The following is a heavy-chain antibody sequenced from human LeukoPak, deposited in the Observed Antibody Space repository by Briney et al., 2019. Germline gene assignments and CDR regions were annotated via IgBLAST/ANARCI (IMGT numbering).Heavy chain of an antibody. Sequence: PGGSLRLSCAASGFTFSSYSMNWVRQAPGKGLEWVSLIYSGERTYYADSVRGRFTISRDNSKNTLYLHMNSLRAEDTGMYYCARDNSGSIDYWGQGTLVTVSS. CDR1: GFTFSSYS. CDR3: ARDNSGSIDY. D-gene: IGHD1-1*01. CDR2: IYSGERT. J-gene: IGHJ4*02. V-gene: IGHV3-53*01.